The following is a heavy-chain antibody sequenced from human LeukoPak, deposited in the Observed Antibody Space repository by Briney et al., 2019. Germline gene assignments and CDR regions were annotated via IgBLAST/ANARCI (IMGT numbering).Heavy chain of an antibody. J-gene: IGHJ4*02. CDR1: GFTFSSYA. CDR2: ISGSGGST. D-gene: IGHD3-22*01. Sequence: GGSLRLSCAASGFTFSSYAMSWVRQAPGQGLEWVSAISGSGGSTYYADSVKGRFTISRDNSKNTLYLQMNSLRAEDTAVYYCAKGSKTYYYDSSGYYFDYWGQGTLVTVSP. CDR3: AKGSKTYYYDSSGYYFDY. V-gene: IGHV3-23*01.